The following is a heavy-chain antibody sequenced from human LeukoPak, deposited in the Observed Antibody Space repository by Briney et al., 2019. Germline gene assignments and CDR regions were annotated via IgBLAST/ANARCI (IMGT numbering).Heavy chain of an antibody. J-gene: IGHJ4*02. D-gene: IGHD4-23*01. Sequence: ASVKVSCXASGYTFTSYDINWVRQATGQGLEWMGWMNPNSGNTGSAQKFQGRVTMTRNTSISTAYMELSSLTSEDTAVYYCARGNYDGYYFDYWGQGTLVTVSS. CDR1: GYTFTSYD. V-gene: IGHV1-8*01. CDR3: ARGNYDGYYFDY. CDR2: MNPNSGNT.